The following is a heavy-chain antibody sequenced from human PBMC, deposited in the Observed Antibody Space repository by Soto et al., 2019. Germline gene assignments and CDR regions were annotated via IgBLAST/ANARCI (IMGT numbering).Heavy chain of an antibody. Sequence: SETLSLTCSVSGGSINSGAYYWSWIRHYPGKGREWIGYIHYTGRTYYNPSLESRATISVDTSKKHLSLKLSSVTAADTAVYYCARVSATGTRWFDPWGQGTLVTVSS. J-gene: IGHJ5*02. V-gene: IGHV4-31*03. CDR1: GGSINSGAYY. CDR3: ARVSATGTRWFDP. D-gene: IGHD6-13*01. CDR2: IHYTGRT.